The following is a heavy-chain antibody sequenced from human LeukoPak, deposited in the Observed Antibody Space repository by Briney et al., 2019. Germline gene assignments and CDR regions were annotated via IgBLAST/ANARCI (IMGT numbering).Heavy chain of an antibody. J-gene: IGHJ6*03. Sequence: NPSETLSLTCTVSGGSISSYYWSWIRQPPGKGLEWIGYIYYSGSTNYNPSLKSRVTISVDTSKNQFSLKLSSVTAADTAVYYCARVKEAMVRGVFYYYMDVWGKGTTVTISS. CDR3: ARVKEAMVRGVFYYYMDV. CDR1: GGSISSYY. V-gene: IGHV4-59*01. CDR2: IYYSGST. D-gene: IGHD3-10*01.